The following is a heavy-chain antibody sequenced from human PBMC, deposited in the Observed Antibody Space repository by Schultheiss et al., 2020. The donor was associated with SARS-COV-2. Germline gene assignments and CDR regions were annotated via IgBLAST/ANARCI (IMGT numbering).Heavy chain of an antibody. D-gene: IGHD2-2*01. CDR3: ARDRRDQLLTPYFDY. J-gene: IGHJ4*02. V-gene: IGHV3-30-3*01. CDR1: GFTFSSYA. CDR2: ISYDGSNK. Sequence: GGSLRLSCAASGFTFSSYAMSWVRQAPGKGLEWVAVISYDGSNKYYADSVKGRFTISRDNSKNTLYLQMNSLRAEDTAVYYCARDRRDQLLTPYFDYWGQGTLVTVSS.